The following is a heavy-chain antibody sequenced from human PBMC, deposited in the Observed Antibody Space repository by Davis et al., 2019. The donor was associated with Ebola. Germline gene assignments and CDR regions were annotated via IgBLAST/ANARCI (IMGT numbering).Heavy chain of an antibody. Sequence: ASVKVSCKASGYTFTGYYMHWVRQAPGQGLEWMGWINPNSDGTNYAQKFQGWVTMTRDTSISTAYMELRRLRSDDTAVYYCAREAYGDMGHWFDPWGQGTLVTVSS. CDR3: AREAYGDMGHWFDP. D-gene: IGHD4-17*01. J-gene: IGHJ5*02. CDR2: INPNSDGT. CDR1: GYTFTGYY. V-gene: IGHV1-2*04.